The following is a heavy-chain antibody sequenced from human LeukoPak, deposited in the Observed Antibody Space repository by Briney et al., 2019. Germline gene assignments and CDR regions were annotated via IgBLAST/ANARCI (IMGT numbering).Heavy chain of an antibody. D-gene: IGHD2-2*01. J-gene: IGHJ4*02. V-gene: IGHV3-48*03. CDR1: GFTFSSYE. Sequence: GSLRLSCAASGFTFSSYEMNWVRQAPGKGLEWVSYISSSGTTIYYADSVKGRFTISRDNAKNSLYLQMNSLRAEDTAVYYCARRYCSSTSCLIDYWGQGTLVTVSS. CDR2: ISSSGTTI. CDR3: ARRYCSSTSCLIDY.